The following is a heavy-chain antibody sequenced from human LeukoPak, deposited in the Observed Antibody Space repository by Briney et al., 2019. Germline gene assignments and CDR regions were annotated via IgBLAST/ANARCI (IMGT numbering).Heavy chain of an antibody. CDR3: ARGHSGYYGSGRYFDY. V-gene: IGHV7-4-1*02. D-gene: IGHD3-10*01. Sequence: ASVKVSCKTSGYTFSDYYIHWIRQAPGQGLQWMGWINTNTGNPTYAQGFTGRFVFSLDTSVSTAYLQISSLKAEDTAVYYCARGHSGYYGSGRYFDYWGQGTLVTVSS. CDR2: INTNTGNP. J-gene: IGHJ4*02. CDR1: GYTFSDYY.